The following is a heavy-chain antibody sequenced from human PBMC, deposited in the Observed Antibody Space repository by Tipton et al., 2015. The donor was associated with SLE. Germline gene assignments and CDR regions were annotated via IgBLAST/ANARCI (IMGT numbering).Heavy chain of an antibody. CDR3: ARVGGYDFWSGYGGLDV. Sequence: SLRLSCAASGFTFSRFAMHWVRQAPGKGLEYVSSISSNGGSTNYAESLKGRFTISRDNSKDTLYLQMGSLRAEDMAVYYCARVGGYDFWSGYGGLDVWGQGTTVTVSS. CDR2: ISSNGGST. D-gene: IGHD3-3*01. J-gene: IGHJ6*02. CDR1: GFTFSRFA. V-gene: IGHV3-64*02.